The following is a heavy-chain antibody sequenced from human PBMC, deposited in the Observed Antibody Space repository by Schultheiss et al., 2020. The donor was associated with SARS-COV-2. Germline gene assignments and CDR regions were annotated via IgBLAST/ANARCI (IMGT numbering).Heavy chain of an antibody. D-gene: IGHD3-10*01. V-gene: IGHV1-2*04. CDR1: GYTFTGYF. CDR3: ARDHGARYYYGMDV. CDR2: INPNSGGT. J-gene: IGHJ6*02. Sequence: ASVKVSCKASGYTFTGYFMQWVRQAPGQWLDWRGWINPNSGGTNYAQKFQGWVTMTRDTSISTAYMELSRLRSDDTAVYYCARDHGARYYYGMDVWGQGTMVTVSS.